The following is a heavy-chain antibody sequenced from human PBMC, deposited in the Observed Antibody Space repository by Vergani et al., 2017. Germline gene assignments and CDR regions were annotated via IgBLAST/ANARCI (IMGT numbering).Heavy chain of an antibody. D-gene: IGHD1-26*01. V-gene: IGHV4-38-2*01. CDR3: ATYSGSYSSNWFDP. Sequence: QVQLQESGPGLVKPSETLSLTCAVSGYSISSGYYWGWIRQPPGKGLEWIGSIYYSGSTYYNPSLKSRVTISVDTSKNQFSLKLSSVTAADTAVYYCATYSGSYSSNWFDPWGQGTLVTVSS. CDR2: IYYSGST. J-gene: IGHJ5*02. CDR1: GYSISSGYY.